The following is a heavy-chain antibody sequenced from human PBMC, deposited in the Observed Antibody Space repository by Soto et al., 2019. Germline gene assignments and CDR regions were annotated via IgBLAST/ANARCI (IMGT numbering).Heavy chain of an antibody. D-gene: IGHD6-13*01. CDR2: ISYDGSNK. CDR1: GFTFSSYA. Sequence: QVQLVESGGGVVQPGRSLRLSCAASGFTFSSYAMHWVRQAPGKGLEWVAVISYDGSNKYYADSVKGRFTISRDNSKNTLYLQMNSLRAEDTAVYYCAKPHGYSSSSLFDYWGQGTLVTVSS. CDR3: AKPHGYSSSSLFDY. V-gene: IGHV3-30*18. J-gene: IGHJ4*02.